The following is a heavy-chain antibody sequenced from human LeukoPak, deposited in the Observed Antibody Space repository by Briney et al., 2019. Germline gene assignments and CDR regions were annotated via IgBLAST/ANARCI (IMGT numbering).Heavy chain of an antibody. Sequence: SETLSLTCAVYGGSFSGYYWSWIRQPPGKGLEWIGEINHSGSTNYNPSLKSRVTISVDTSKNQFSLKLSSVTAADTAVYYCARVSADWYFDLWGRGTLVTVSS. CDR2: INHSGST. CDR3: ARVSADWYFDL. J-gene: IGHJ2*01. V-gene: IGHV4-34*01. CDR1: GGSFSGYY.